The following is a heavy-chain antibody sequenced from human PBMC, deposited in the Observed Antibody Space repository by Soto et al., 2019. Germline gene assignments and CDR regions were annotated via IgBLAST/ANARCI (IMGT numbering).Heavy chain of an antibody. CDR3: ARSRGGWFGELTFYYYYYYGMDV. CDR2: IYYSGST. V-gene: IGHV4-59*08. CDR1: GGSISSYY. J-gene: IGHJ6*02. Sequence: PSETLSLTCTVSGGSISSYYWSWIRQPPGKGLEWIGYIYYSGSTNYNPSLKSRVTISVDTSKNQFSLKLSSVTAADTAVYYCARSRGGWFGELTFYYYYYYGMDVWGQGTTVTV. D-gene: IGHD3-10*01.